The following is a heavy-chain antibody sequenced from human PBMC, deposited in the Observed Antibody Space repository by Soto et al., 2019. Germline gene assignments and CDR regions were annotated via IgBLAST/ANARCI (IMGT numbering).Heavy chain of an antibody. J-gene: IGHJ4*02. V-gene: IGHV3-7*01. CDR1: GLTLSRYW. CDR2: IKQDGSEK. CDR3: ARYHVLGAPALDF. Sequence: QLVESGGGLVQPGGSLRLSCAASGLTLSRYWMSWVRQVPGKGLEWLDNIKQDGSEKIYVDSVKGRFTISRDNAKNSLYLQMNSLRAEDTAFYYCARYHVLGAPALDFWGQGTLVTVSS. D-gene: IGHD3-10*02.